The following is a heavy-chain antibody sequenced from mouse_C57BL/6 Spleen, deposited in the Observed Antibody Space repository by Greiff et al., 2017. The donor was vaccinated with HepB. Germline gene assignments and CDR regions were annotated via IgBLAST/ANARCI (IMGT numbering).Heavy chain of an antibody. CDR3: ARREYYAAY. D-gene: IGHD1-1*01. CDR1: GYTFTGYW. J-gene: IGHJ3*01. Sequence: VQLQQSGAELMKPGASVKLSCKATGYTFTGYWISWVKQRTGHGLEWIGDILPGSGSNNYNQNCKGKATVTADTSSNTAYMQLSSLTTEDSAISYCARREYYAAYWGQGTLVTVSA. V-gene: IGHV1-9*01. CDR2: ILPGSGSN.